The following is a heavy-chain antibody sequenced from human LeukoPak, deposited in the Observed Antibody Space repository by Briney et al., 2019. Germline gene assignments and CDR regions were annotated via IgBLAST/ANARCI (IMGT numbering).Heavy chain of an antibody. V-gene: IGHV3-74*01. D-gene: IGHD3-22*01. J-gene: IGHJ4*02. CDR2: INDDGRYI. CDR1: GFTFSAYW. Sequence: GGSLRLSCAASGFTFSAYWMHWVRQVPGKGLVWVSRINDDGRYIVYADSVKGRFTISRDNSKNTLYLQMNSLRAEDTAVYYCAKDRSYYDSSGYIHYFDYWGQGTLVTVSS. CDR3: AKDRSYYDSSGYIHYFDY.